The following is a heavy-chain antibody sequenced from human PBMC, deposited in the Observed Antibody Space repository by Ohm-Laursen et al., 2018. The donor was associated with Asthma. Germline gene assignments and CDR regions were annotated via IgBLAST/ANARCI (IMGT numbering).Heavy chain of an antibody. V-gene: IGHV3-21*01. CDR2: ISTASSFI. Sequence: SLRLSCAASGYTFSRYSIHWVRQIPGKGLEWVASISTASSFIYYADSVRGRFTTSRDNARNSVYPQMNSLRAEDTAVYYCVRDGSSGWRFDYWGQGTLVTVSS. CDR3: VRDGSSGWRFDY. J-gene: IGHJ4*02. D-gene: IGHD6-19*01. CDR1: GYTFSRYS.